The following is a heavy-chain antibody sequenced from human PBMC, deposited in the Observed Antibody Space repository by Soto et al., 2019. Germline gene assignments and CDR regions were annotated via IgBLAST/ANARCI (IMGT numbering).Heavy chain of an antibody. Sequence: EVQLVESGGGLVQPGGSLRLSCAASGFTFSSYWMHWVRQAPGKGLVWVSRINSVGTSTSYADSVKGRFTISRDNAKNTLYLQRSSVRVEDTGVYYSARGGEVKYYDSSGYLYWGQGTVVTVSS. J-gene: IGHJ4*02. CDR3: ARGGEVKYYDSSGYLY. D-gene: IGHD3-22*01. CDR1: GFTFSSYW. V-gene: IGHV3-74*01. CDR2: INSVGTST.